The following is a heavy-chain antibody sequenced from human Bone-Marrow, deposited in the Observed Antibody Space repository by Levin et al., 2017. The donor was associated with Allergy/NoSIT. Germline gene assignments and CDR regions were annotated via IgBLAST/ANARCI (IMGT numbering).Heavy chain of an antibody. D-gene: IGHD2-15*01. J-gene: IGHJ5*02. CDR2: INHSGST. CDR3: ARAEDIVVVVAATGIFDP. Sequence: SQTLSLTCAVYGGSFSGYYWSWIRQPPGKGLEWIGEINHSGSTNYNPSLKRRVTISVDTSKNQFSLKLSSVTAADTAVYYCARAEDIVVVVAATGIFDPWGQGTLVTVSS. V-gene: IGHV4-34*01. CDR1: GGSFSGYY.